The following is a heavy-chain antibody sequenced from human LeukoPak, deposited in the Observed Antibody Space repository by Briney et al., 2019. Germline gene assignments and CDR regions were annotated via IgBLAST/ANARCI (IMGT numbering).Heavy chain of an antibody. Sequence: GGSLRLSCAASGFTFSDYYMSWIRQAPGKGLEWVSYISSSGSTIYYADSVKGRFTISRDTSKNTLYLQMNTLGAEDTAVFYCARGIPKYYYDSSGYYYDYWGQGTLVTVSS. D-gene: IGHD3-22*01. CDR1: GFTFSDYY. CDR3: ARGIPKYYYDSSGYYYDY. J-gene: IGHJ4*02. V-gene: IGHV3-11*04. CDR2: ISSSGSTI.